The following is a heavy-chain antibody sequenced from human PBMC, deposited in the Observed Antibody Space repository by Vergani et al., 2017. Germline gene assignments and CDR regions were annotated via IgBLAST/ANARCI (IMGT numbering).Heavy chain of an antibody. Sequence: QVQLQESGPGLVKPSETLSLTCTVSGGSISSYYWSWIRQPPGKGLEWIGYIYYSGSTNYNPSLKSRVTISVDTSKNQFSLKLSSVTAADTAVYYCARVEQQRSKRWFDPWGQGTLVTVSS. CDR1: GGSISSYY. J-gene: IGHJ5*02. D-gene: IGHD6-13*01. CDR2: IYYSGST. V-gene: IGHV4-59*01. CDR3: ARVEQQRSKRWFDP.